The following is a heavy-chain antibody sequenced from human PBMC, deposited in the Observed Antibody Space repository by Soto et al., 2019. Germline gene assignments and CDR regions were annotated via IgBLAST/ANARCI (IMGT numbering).Heavy chain of an antibody. CDR2: IYYSGST. D-gene: IGHD3-10*01. V-gene: IGHV4-31*03. CDR3: ARGIGPVYGSGSYYNVGPDY. CDR1: GGSISSGGYY. Sequence: PSETLSLTCTVSGGSISSGGYYWSWIRQHPGKGLEWIGYIYYSGSTYYNPSLKSRVTISVDTSKNQFSLKLSSVTAADTAVYYCARGIGPVYGSGSYYNVGPDYWGQGTLVTVSS. J-gene: IGHJ4*02.